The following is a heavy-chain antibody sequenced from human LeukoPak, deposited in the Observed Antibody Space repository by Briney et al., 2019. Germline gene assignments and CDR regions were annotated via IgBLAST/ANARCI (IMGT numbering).Heavy chain of an antibody. CDR1: GYTFTNYD. D-gene: IGHD2-2*01. V-gene: IGHV1-18*01. CDR2: ISPYNGNI. J-gene: IGHJ4*02. Sequence: ASVKVSCKASGYTFTNYDISWVRQAPGQGLEWMGWISPYNGNINYAQNFQGRVTMTTDTSTSTAYMELRSLRSDDTAVYYCARGRYCSSTSCSPSFYFDFWGQGTLVTVSS. CDR3: ARGRYCSSTSCSPSFYFDF.